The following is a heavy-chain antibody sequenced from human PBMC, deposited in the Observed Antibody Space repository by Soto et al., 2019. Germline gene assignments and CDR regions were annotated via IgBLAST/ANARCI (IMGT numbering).Heavy chain of an antibody. CDR1: GGSFSGYY. CDR2: INHSGST. J-gene: IGHJ2*01. D-gene: IGHD3-3*01. CDR3: ARGPGVYDLWSGSSPRHWNFDL. Sequence: QVLLQQWGAGLLKPSETLSLTCAVYGGSFSGYYWSWIRQPPGKGLEWIGDINHSGSTNYNPSLKSRVPISVDTSKNQFSLSLSSVTATDTAVYYCARGPGVYDLWSGSSPRHWNFDLWGRGTLVTVSS. V-gene: IGHV4-34*02.